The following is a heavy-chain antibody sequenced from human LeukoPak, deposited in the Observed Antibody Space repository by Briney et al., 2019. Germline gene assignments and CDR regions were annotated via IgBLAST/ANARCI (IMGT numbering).Heavy chain of an antibody. V-gene: IGHV4-59*11. CDR2: IYYSGST. CDR3: ARGRNDYDFWSGYSAYYYYYMDV. J-gene: IGHJ6*03. Sequence: SETLSLTCTVSGGSISSHYWSWIRRPPGKGLEWIGYIYYSGSTNYNPSLKSRVTISVDTSKNQFSLKLSSVTAADTAVYYCARGRNDYDFWSGYSAYYYYYMDVWGKGTTVTVSS. CDR1: GGSISSHY. D-gene: IGHD3-3*01.